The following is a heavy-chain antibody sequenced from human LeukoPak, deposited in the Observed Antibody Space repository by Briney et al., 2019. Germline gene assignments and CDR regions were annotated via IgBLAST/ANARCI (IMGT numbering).Heavy chain of an antibody. Sequence: SETLSLTCAVSGYSISSGYYWGWIRQPPGKGLEWIGSIYHSGSTYYNPSLKSRVTISVDTSKNQFSLKLSSVTAADTAVYYCASLIAPIYCSSTSCHTGHALDIWGQGTMVTVSS. D-gene: IGHD2-2*02. CDR2: IYHSGST. V-gene: IGHV4-38-2*01. J-gene: IGHJ3*02. CDR3: ASLIAPIYCSSTSCHTGHALDI. CDR1: GYSISSGYY.